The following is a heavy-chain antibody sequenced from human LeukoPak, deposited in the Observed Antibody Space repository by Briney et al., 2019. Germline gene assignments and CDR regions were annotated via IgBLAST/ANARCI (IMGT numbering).Heavy chain of an antibody. CDR1: GFTFTKYW. CDR2: INQSGSIT. V-gene: IGHV3-74*01. J-gene: IGHJ4*02. Sequence: PGGSLRLSCVASGFTFTKYWMQWVRQVPGKGLQWVSRINQSGSITDYADSVKGRFTISRDNAKNTLYLQMNSLTAGDTAVYYCARSYRDFWGQGTLVTVSS. CDR3: ARSYRDF. D-gene: IGHD3-10*01.